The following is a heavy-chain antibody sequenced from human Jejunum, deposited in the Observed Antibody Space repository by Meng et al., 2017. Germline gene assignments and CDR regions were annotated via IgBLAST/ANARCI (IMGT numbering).Heavy chain of an antibody. J-gene: IGHJ4*02. CDR2: ISNSGSTI. D-gene: IGHD3-10*01. CDR3: ARVPQYYYASGSYFDY. CDR1: GFTFSDYF. V-gene: IGHV3-11*01. Sequence: GESLKISCAASGFTFSDYFLSWIRQAPGKGLEWVSYISNSGSTIYYADSVKGRFTVSRDNPKNSLSLQMNTLRAEDTAVYYCARVPQYYYASGSYFDYWGQGALVTGSS.